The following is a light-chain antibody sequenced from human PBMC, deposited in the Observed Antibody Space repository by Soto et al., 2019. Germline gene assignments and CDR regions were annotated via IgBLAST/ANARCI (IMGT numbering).Light chain of an antibody. CDR1: QTISNY. J-gene: IGKJ5*01. CDR3: QQLHSYPFT. Sequence: IQMTQSPSSLSASVGDRVTITCRASQTISNYLNWYHQQPGKAPKLLIYAATTLQSGVPSRFSGSGSGTDFTLTINSLQPEDFATYYCQQLHSYPFTFGQGTRLEIK. CDR2: AAT. V-gene: IGKV1-9*01.